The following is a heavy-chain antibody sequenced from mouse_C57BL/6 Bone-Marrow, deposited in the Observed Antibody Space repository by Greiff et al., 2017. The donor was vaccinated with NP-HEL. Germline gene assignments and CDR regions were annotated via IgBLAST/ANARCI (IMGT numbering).Heavy chain of an antibody. J-gene: IGHJ2*01. CDR3: AMKGSVDY. Sequence: QVQLQQSGPELVKPGASVKISCKASGYAFSSSWMNWVKQRPGKGLEWIGRIYPGDGDTNYNGKFKGKATLTADNSSSTAYMQLSSLTSEDSSVYFCAMKGSVDYWGQGTTLTVSS. V-gene: IGHV1-82*01. CDR2: IYPGDGDT. CDR1: GYAFSSSW.